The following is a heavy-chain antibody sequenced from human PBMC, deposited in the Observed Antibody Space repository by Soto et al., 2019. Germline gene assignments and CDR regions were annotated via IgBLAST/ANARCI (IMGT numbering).Heavy chain of an antibody. D-gene: IGHD6-13*01. CDR2: ISSSGSFI. CDR3: FRQSEGIAAELDY. V-gene: IGHV3-21*01. CDR1: GFTFRTYG. Sequence: GRTLRLSCAASGFTFRTYGMNWVRRAPGGGLEWVASISSSGSFIYYADSVKGRFTISRDDAEKSLYPQMNSLRAEDTALYYFFRQSEGIAAELDYCGPGTMV. J-gene: IGHJ4*02.